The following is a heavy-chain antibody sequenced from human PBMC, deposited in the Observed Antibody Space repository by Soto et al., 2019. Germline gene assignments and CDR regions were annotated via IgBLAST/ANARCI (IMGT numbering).Heavy chain of an antibody. D-gene: IGHD5-18*01. Sequence: QVQLVESGGGVVQPGRSLRLSCAASGFTFNNYGIHWVRQAPGKGLEWVAVISYDGDDKYYADSVKGRFTISRDNSRNTRYLQMNSLRTEDTAMYYCAKEGIELWSAFDYWGQGTLVTVSS. CDR1: GFTFNNYG. CDR3: AKEGIELWSAFDY. V-gene: IGHV3-30*18. CDR2: ISYDGDDK. J-gene: IGHJ4*02.